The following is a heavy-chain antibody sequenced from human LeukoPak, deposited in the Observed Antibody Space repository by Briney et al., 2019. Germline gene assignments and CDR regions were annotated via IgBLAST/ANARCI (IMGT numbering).Heavy chain of an antibody. V-gene: IGHV3-21*01. CDR2: ISSSSYI. CDR3: ARVGEQQLVFDY. Sequence: GGSLRLSCAVSGFTFSSYSMNWVRQGPGKGLEWVSSISSSSYIYYADSVKGRFTISRDNAKNSLYLQMNSLRAEDTAVYYCARVGEQQLVFDYWGQGTLVTVSS. CDR1: GFTFSSYS. J-gene: IGHJ4*02. D-gene: IGHD6-13*01.